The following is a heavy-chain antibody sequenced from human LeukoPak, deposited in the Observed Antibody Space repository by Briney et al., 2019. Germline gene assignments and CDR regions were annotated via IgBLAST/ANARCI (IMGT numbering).Heavy chain of an antibody. Sequence: PGGSLRLSCAASGFTFDDYAMHWVRQAPGKGLEWASGISWNSGSIGYADSVKGRFTISRDNAKNSLYLQMNSLRAEDTALYYCAKDQTRVEVIFAFDIWGQGTMVTVSS. D-gene: IGHD3-16*02. V-gene: IGHV3-9*01. J-gene: IGHJ3*02. CDR1: GFTFDDYA. CDR3: AKDQTRVEVIFAFDI. CDR2: ISWNSGSI.